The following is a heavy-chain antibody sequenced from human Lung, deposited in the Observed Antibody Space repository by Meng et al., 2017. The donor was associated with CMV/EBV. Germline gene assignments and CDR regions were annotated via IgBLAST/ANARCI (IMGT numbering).Heavy chain of an antibody. CDR1: GFTFTGYY. CDR2: INPNSGGT. D-gene: IGHD5-18*01. CDR3: ARDGTQGWWGYNGFDP. V-gene: IGHV1-2*02. J-gene: IGHJ5*02. Sequence: ASVKVSXKASGFTFTGYYMHWVRQAPGKGLEWMGWINPNSGGTNYVQKFQGRVTMTRDTSISTVYMELSRLKYDDTAVYYCARDGTQGWWGYNGFDPWGQGXLVTVSS.